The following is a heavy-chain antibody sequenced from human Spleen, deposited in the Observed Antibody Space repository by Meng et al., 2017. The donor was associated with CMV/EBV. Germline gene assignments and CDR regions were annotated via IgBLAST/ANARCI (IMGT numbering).Heavy chain of an antibody. J-gene: IGHJ4*02. CDR1: GGSISSSSYY. V-gene: IGHV4-39*01. CDR2: IYYSGST. Sequence: GSLRLSCTVSGGSISSSSYYWGWIRQPPGKGLEWIGSIYYSGSTYYNPSLKSRVTISVDTSKNQFSLKLSSVTAADTAVYYCASISIAMIVVVDWGQGTLVTVSS. CDR3: ASISIAMIVVVD. D-gene: IGHD3-22*01.